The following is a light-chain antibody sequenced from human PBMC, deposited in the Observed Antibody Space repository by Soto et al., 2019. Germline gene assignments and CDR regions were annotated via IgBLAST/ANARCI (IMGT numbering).Light chain of an antibody. CDR2: DTN. CDR3: GAWDTTLSGVL. CDR1: TSNIGNNY. J-gene: IGLJ2*01. V-gene: IGLV1-51*01. Sequence: QSVLTQPPSVSAAPGQQVTISCSGGTSNIGNNYVSWYQQFPGTAPRLLIYDTNNRPSGIPDRCSGTKSGTSATLGITGLQTGDEAVYYCGAWDTTLSGVLFGGGTKLTVL.